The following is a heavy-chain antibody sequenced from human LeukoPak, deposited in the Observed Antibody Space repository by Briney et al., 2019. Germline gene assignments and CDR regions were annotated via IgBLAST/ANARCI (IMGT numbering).Heavy chain of an antibody. CDR1: GGSFSGYY. V-gene: IGHV4-34*01. J-gene: IGHJ4*02. Sequence: SETLSLTCAVYGGSFSGYYWSWIRQPPGKGLEWIGEINHSGSTNYNPSLKSRVTISVDTSKNQFSLKLSSVTAADTAVYYCCGYYFGPEDDYWGQETLVTVSS. CDR2: INHSGST. D-gene: IGHD3-22*01. CDR3: CGYYFGPEDDY.